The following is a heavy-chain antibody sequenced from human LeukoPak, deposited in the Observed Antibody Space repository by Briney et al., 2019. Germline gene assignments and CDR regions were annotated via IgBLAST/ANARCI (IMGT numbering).Heavy chain of an antibody. CDR1: GYDFFSYW. CDR2: IYPGDSDT. D-gene: IGHD3-10*01. V-gene: IGHV5-51*01. CDR3: ARHISGGPDY. J-gene: IGHJ4*02. Sequence: GESLKISCKGSGYDFFSYWIGWLRQMPGTGLEWMGIIYPGDSDTRYSPSFQGQVTISAGRSISTAYLQWSSLKASDTAMYYCARHISGGPDYWGQGTLVTVSS.